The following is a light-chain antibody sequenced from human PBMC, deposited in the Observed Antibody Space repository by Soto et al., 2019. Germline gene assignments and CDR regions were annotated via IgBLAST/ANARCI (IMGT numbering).Light chain of an antibody. Sequence: QPVLTQPASVSGSPGQSISISCTETSSDVGSYSLLSWYQHHPGKAPKLIIYEDIKGPSGVSNRFSGSKSGNTASLRISGLQAEDEADYYCYTYAGGSTYLFGTGTKVTVL. V-gene: IGLV2-23*01. CDR3: YTYAGGSTYL. J-gene: IGLJ1*01. CDR2: EDI. CDR1: SSDVGSYSL.